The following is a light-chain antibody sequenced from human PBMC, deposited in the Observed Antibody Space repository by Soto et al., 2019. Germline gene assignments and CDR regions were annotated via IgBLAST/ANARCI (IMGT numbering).Light chain of an antibody. CDR1: SSDVGGYTY. J-gene: IGLJ1*01. CDR3: SSYTTSSTYV. CDR2: EVS. V-gene: IGLV2-14*01. Sequence: QSALTQPASVSGSPGQSITISCIGTSSDVGGYTYVSWYQQHPGKAPNLMIYEVSNRPSGVSNRFSGSKSGNTASLTISGLQAEDEADYYCSSYTTSSTYVFGTGTKVTVL.